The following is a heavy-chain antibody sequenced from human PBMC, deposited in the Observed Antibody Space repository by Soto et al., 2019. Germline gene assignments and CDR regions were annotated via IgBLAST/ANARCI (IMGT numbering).Heavy chain of an antibody. CDR2: IYYSGST. CDR3: ARGRRQLWKWFDP. D-gene: IGHD5-18*01. J-gene: IGHJ5*02. CDR1: GCSISSGGYY. V-gene: IGHV4-31*03. Sequence: PSETLSLTCTFSGCSISSGGYYWSWIRQHPGKGLEWIGYIYYSGSTYYNPSLKSRVTISVDTSKNQFSLKLSSVTAADTAVYYWARGRRQLWKWFDPWGQGTLVTVSS.